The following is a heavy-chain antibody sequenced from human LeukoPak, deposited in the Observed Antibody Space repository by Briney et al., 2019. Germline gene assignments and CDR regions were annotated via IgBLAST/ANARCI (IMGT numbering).Heavy chain of an antibody. CDR1: GFTFSSYG. V-gene: IGHV3-30*18. D-gene: IGHD2-2*01. CDR2: ISYDGSNK. Sequence: GGSLRLSCAASGFTFSSYGMHWVRQAPGKGLEWVAVISYDGSNKYYADSVKGRFTISRDNSKNTLYLQMNSLRAEDTAVYYCAKDSKPVAPRWSDYWGQGTQVTVSS. CDR3: AKDSKPVAPRWSDY. J-gene: IGHJ4*02.